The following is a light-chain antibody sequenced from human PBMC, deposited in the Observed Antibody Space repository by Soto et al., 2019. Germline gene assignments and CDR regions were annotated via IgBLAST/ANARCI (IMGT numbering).Light chain of an antibody. CDR3: QHYNIYSWT. CDR1: QRISNW. Sequence: DLQMTQSPSTLSASVGDRVTITCRASQRISNWLAWYQQKPGKAPKVLIYKASTLESGVPSRFSGSGSGTEFTLTISSLQPEDVATYYCQHYNIYSWTFGQGTKVDIK. V-gene: IGKV1-5*03. CDR2: KAS. J-gene: IGKJ1*01.